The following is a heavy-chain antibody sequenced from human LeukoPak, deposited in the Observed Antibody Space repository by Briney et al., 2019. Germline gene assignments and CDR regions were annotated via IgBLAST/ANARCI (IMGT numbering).Heavy chain of an antibody. J-gene: IGHJ3*02. CDR2: IYYSGNT. V-gene: IGHV4-39*01. D-gene: IGHD1-26*01. CDR1: GGSISSRTYY. CDR3: ARLPRRILGDTADDAFDI. Sequence: PSETLSLTCTVSGGSISSRTYYWGRIRQPPGKGLECIGHIYYSGNTYYSPSLKSRVTISVDTSKNQFSLKLTSVSAADTAVYYCARLPRRILGDTADDAFDIWGQGTMVTVSS.